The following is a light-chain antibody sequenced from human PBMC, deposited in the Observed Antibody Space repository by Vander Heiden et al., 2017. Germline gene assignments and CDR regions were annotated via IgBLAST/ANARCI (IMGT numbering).Light chain of an antibody. CDR3: SSYTSSSTLYV. CDR2: DVD. CDR1: SSDVGAYNY. V-gene: IGLV2-14*03. J-gene: IGLJ1*01. Sequence: QSALTQPASVSGSPGQSLPISCTGTSSDVGAYNYVSWYQQRPGKAPKVIIYDVDNRPSGVSNRFSGSKSGNTASLTISGLQAEDEADYYCSSYTSSSTLYVFGTGTKVTVL.